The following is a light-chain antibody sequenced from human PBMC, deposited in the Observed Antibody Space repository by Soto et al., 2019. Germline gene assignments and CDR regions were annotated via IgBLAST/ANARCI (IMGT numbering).Light chain of an antibody. Sequence: DIQMTQSPSTLSASVGDRVPITCRASQSISSWLAWYQQKPGKAPKLLIYKASSLESGVPSRFSGRGSGTEFTLTISSLPPDDVATYYCQQYNRYSLTFGGGTKVEIK. CDR3: QQYNRYSLT. CDR1: QSISSW. J-gene: IGKJ4*01. V-gene: IGKV1-5*03. CDR2: KAS.